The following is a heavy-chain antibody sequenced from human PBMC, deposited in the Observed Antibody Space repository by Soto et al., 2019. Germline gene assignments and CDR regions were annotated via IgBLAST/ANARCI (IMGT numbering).Heavy chain of an antibody. D-gene: IGHD3-3*01. J-gene: IGHJ5*02. Sequence: QVQLRESGPGLVKPSQTLYLTCTVSGGSISSGDYYWSWIRQHPGKGLEWIGYIYYSGSTYYNPSLKSRVTISVDTSKNQFSLKLSSVTAADTAVYYCARWWSGSRQGLDPWGQGTLVTVSS. CDR2: IYYSGST. V-gene: IGHV4-31*03. CDR3: ARWWSGSRQGLDP. CDR1: GGSISSGDYY.